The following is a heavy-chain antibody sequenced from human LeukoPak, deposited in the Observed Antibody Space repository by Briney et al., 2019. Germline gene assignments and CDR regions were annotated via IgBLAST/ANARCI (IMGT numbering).Heavy chain of an antibody. CDR2: IHPSGGST. Sequence: GASVKVSCKASGYTFTSYYMHWVRQAPGQGLEWRGIIHPSGGSTSYAQKFQDRVTMTRDTSTSTVYMELSSLRSEDTDVYYCARGTLTYGDYADYWGQGTLVTVSS. V-gene: IGHV1-46*03. CDR3: ARGTLTYGDYADY. CDR1: GYTFTSYY. D-gene: IGHD4-17*01. J-gene: IGHJ4*02.